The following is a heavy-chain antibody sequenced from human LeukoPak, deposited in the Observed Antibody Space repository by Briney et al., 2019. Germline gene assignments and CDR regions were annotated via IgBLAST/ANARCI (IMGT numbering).Heavy chain of an antibody. V-gene: IGHV4-39*01. CDR1: GGSISSSSYY. D-gene: IGHD4-17*01. CDR2: IYYSGST. CDR3: ARLVAGGERDEY. Sequence: SETLSLTFTVSGGSISSSSYYWGWIRQPPGKGLEWIGSIYYSGSTYYNPSLKSRVTISVDTSKNQFSLKLSSVTAADTAVYYCARLVAGGERDEYWGQGTLVTVSS. J-gene: IGHJ4*02.